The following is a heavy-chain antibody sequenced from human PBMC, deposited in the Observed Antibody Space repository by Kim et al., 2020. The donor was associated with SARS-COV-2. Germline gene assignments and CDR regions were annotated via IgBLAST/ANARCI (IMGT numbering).Heavy chain of an antibody. Sequence: GSLRLSCAASGFTFSSYSMNWVRQAPGKGLEWVSSISSSSSYIYYADSVKGRFTISRDNAKNSLYLQMNSLRAEDTAVYYCAREGAYCSGGSCYGGGFGFDYWGQGTLVTVSS. D-gene: IGHD2-15*01. CDR3: AREGAYCSGGSCYGGGFGFDY. CDR2: ISSSSSYI. CDR1: GFTFSSYS. V-gene: IGHV3-21*01. J-gene: IGHJ4*02.